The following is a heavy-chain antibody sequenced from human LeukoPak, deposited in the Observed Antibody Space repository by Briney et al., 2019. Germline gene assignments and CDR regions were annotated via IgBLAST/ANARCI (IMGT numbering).Heavy chain of an antibody. CDR1: GGSISSGGYY. V-gene: IGHV4-31*03. CDR2: IYYSGST. D-gene: IGHD3-10*01. Sequence: SQTLSLTCTVSGGSISSGGYYWSWIRQHPGKGLEWIGYIYYSGSTYYNPSLKSRVTISVDTSKDQFSLKLSSVTAADTDVYYCARDREYYGSGSPGAFDIWGQGTMVTVSS. CDR3: ARDREYYGSGSPGAFDI. J-gene: IGHJ3*02.